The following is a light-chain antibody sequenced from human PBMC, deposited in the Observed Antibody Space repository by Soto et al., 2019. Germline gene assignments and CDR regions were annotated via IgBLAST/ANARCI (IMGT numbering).Light chain of an antibody. Sequence: EIVLTQSPVTLSLSPGERATLSCRASQSVTNSLAWYQQKPGQAPRLLVYDASNRATGIPTRFSGSGSGTDFTLTISRLEPEDFALYYCQQYATSPRTFGGGTKVDIK. CDR1: QSVTNS. CDR2: DAS. V-gene: IGKV3-11*01. J-gene: IGKJ4*01. CDR3: QQYATSPRT.